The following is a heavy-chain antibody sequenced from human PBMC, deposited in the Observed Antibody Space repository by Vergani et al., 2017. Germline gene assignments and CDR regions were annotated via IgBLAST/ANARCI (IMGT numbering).Heavy chain of an antibody. CDR2: IYPGDSDT. J-gene: IGHJ6*02. D-gene: IGHD6-13*01. CDR1: GYSFTSYW. CDR3: ARRAHGSSSSWVPLIYYYGMDV. V-gene: IGHV5-51*01. Sequence: EVQLVQSGAEVKKPGESLKISCKGSGYSFTSYWIGWVRQMPGKGLEWMGIIYPGDSDTRYSPSFQGQVTISADKSISTAYLQWSSLKASDTAMYYCARRAHGSSSSWVPLIYYYGMDVWGQGTTVTVSS.